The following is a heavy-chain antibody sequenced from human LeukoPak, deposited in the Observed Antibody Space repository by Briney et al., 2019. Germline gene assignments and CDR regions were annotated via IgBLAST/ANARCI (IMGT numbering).Heavy chain of an antibody. CDR3: ARVVVAATVPDY. J-gene: IGHJ4*02. V-gene: IGHV1-2*02. CDR2: INPNSGGT. CDR1: GYTFTGYY. Sequence: GASVKVSCKASGYTFTGYYIHWVRQAPGQGLEWMGWINPNSGGTNYAQKFQGRVTMTRDTSISTAYMELSRLRSDDTAVYHCARVVVAATVPDYWGQGTLVTVSS. D-gene: IGHD2-15*01.